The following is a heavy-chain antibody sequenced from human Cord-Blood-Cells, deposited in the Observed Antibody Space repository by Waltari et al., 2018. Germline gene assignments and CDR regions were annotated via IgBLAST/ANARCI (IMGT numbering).Heavy chain of an antibody. CDR3: ARGAARPSWYYFDY. V-gene: IGHV1-69*06. D-gene: IGHD6-6*01. J-gene: IGHJ4*02. CDR1: GGTFSSYA. Sequence: QVQLVQSGAEVKKPGSSVTVSCKASGGTFSSYAISWVRQAPGQGLEWMGGSIPIFGTANDAQEFQGRVTITADKSTSTAYMELSSLRSEDAAVYYCARGAARPSWYYFDYWGQGTLVTVSS. CDR2: SIPIFGTA.